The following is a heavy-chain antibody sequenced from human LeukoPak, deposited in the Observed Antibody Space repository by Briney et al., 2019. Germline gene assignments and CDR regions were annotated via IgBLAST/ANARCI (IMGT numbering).Heavy chain of an antibody. Sequence: GGSLRLSCAASGFTFSDYYMSWIRQAPGKGLEWVSYISSSGSTIYYADSVKGRFTISRDNAKNSLYLQTNSLGAEDTAVYYCARDYYDSSGYYYFDYWGQGTLVTVSS. V-gene: IGHV3-11*04. D-gene: IGHD3-22*01. CDR2: ISSSGSTI. CDR3: ARDYYDSSGYYYFDY. CDR1: GFTFSDYY. J-gene: IGHJ4*02.